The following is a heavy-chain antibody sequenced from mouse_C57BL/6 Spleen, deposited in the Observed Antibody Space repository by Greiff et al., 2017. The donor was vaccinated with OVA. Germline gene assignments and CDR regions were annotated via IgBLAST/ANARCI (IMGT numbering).Heavy chain of an antibody. CDR3: ARSLYDYAGYWDFDV. D-gene: IGHD2-4*01. V-gene: IGHV5-17*01. CDR1: GFTFSDYG. J-gene: IGHJ1*03. CDR2: ISSGSSTI. Sequence: EVMLVESGGGLVKPGGSLKLSCAASGFTFSDYGMHWVRQAPEKGLEWVAYISSGSSTIYYADTVKGRFTISRDNAKNTLFLQMTSLRSEDTAMYYCARSLYDYAGYWDFDVWGTGTTVTVSS.